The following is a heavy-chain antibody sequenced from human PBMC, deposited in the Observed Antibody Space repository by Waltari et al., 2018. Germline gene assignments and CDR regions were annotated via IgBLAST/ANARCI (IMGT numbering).Heavy chain of an antibody. CDR1: GFSLSSFW. CDR2: IKQDGTIK. CDR3: ARDLYSGSYSDDY. Sequence: EVQLVEAGGDLVQPGGSLRLSWVAFGFSLSSFWMSWVRQAPGKGREWVANIKQDGTIKGHVGSVKGRFTISRDNAKNSLYLQMNSLRGEDTAVYYCARDLYSGSYSDDYWGQGTLVTVSS. J-gene: IGHJ4*02. D-gene: IGHD1-26*01. V-gene: IGHV3-7*01.